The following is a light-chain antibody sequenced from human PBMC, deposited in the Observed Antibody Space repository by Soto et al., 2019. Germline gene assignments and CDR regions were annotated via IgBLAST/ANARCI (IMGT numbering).Light chain of an antibody. J-gene: IGLJ1*01. V-gene: IGLV1-47*01. CDR2: RNN. CDR3: AAWDDRLKL. Sequence: QSVLTQPVSASGTPGQRGSITSSGSSSNIGSNYVYWYQQLTGRAPKLVIYRNNQRPSGVPDRFSGSKSGTSASLAISGLRSEDEADYYCAAWDDRLKLFGTGTKVTV. CDR1: SSNIGSNY.